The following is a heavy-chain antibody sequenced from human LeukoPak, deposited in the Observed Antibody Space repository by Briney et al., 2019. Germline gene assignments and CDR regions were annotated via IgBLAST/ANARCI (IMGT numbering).Heavy chain of an antibody. CDR2: IYYSGST. CDR1: GVSISSYY. CDR3: ARLASTYYYDSSGYSYFDY. Sequence: SETLSLTCTVSGVSISSYYWSWIRQPPGKGLEWIGYIYYSGSTNYNPSLKSRVTISVDTSKNQFSLKLSSVTAADTAVYYCARLASTYYYDSSGYSYFDYWGQGTLVTVSS. D-gene: IGHD3-22*01. V-gene: IGHV4-59*01. J-gene: IGHJ4*02.